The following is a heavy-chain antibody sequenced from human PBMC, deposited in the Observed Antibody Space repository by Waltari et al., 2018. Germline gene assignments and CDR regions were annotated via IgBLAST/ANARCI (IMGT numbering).Heavy chain of an antibody. J-gene: IGHJ4*02. Sequence: QVQLQESGPGLVKPSETLSLICTVSGASISSHYWSWIRQPPGKGLEWIGYIYYSGSTNYNPSLKSRVTISVDTSKNQFSLRLSSVTAADTAVYYCARGLRDYDFWSGYPFHYWGQGTLVTVSS. D-gene: IGHD3-3*01. CDR3: ARGLRDYDFWSGYPFHY. V-gene: IGHV4-59*11. CDR1: GASISSHY. CDR2: IYYSGST.